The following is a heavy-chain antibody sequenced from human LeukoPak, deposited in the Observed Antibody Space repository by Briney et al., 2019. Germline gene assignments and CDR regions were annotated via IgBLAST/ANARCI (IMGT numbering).Heavy chain of an antibody. Sequence: SETLSLTCAVYGGSFSGYYWSWIRQPPGKGLEWIGEINHSGSTNYNPSLKSRVTISVDTSKNQFSLKLSSVTAADTAVYYCAKSDGYGLIDYWGQGTLVTVSS. D-gene: IGHD5-24*01. V-gene: IGHV4-34*01. J-gene: IGHJ4*02. CDR2: INHSGST. CDR1: GGSFSGYY. CDR3: AKSDGYGLIDY.